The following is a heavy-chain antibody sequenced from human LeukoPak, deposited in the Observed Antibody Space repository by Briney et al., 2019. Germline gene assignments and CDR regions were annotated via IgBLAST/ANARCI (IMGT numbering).Heavy chain of an antibody. Sequence: PGGSLRLSCAASGFTFSSYAMSWVRQAPGKGLEWVSAISGSGGSTYYADSVKGRFTISRDNSKNTLYLQMNSLRAEDTAVYYCAKDPLYSSSWYEDYWGQGTLVTVSS. CDR2: ISGSGGST. D-gene: IGHD6-13*01. J-gene: IGHJ4*02. V-gene: IGHV3-23*01. CDR1: GFTFSSYA. CDR3: AKDPLYSSSWYEDY.